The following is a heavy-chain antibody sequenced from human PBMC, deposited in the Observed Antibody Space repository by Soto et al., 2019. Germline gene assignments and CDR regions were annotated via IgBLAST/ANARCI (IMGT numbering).Heavy chain of an antibody. CDR3: ASGRGGNDNFDY. CDR2: IYYSGST. Sequence: SETLSLTCTVSGDSISSGGYYWSWIRQHPGKGLEWIGYIYYSGSTYYNPSLKSRVTISVDTSKNQFSVKLSSVTAADTAVYYCASGRGGNDNFDYWGQGTLVTVSS. CDR1: GDSISSGGYY. D-gene: IGHD1-1*01. J-gene: IGHJ4*02. V-gene: IGHV4-31*03.